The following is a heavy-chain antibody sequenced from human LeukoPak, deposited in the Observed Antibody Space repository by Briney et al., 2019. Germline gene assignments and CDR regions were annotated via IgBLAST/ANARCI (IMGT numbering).Heavy chain of an antibody. CDR3: ARCKGGWSDHFYGMDV. D-gene: IGHD6-19*01. Sequence: GGSLRLSCAASGFTLRVNYMTWIRQTPGRGLEWVSVIYSDGTTKYADSAKGRFTISRDNSKSMVYLQMDRLRAEDTAVYYCARCKGGWSDHFYGMDVWGQGTTVTVSS. CDR2: IYSDGTT. CDR1: GFTLRVNY. V-gene: IGHV3-53*01. J-gene: IGHJ6*02.